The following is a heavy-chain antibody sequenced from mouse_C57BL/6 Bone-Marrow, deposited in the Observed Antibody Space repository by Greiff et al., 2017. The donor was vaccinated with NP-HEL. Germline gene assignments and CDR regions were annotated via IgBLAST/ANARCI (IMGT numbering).Heavy chain of an antibody. J-gene: IGHJ4*01. D-gene: IGHD1-1*01. V-gene: IGHV1-18*01. CDR3: ARHGSSYYAMDY. CDR2: INPNNGGT. CDR1: GYTFTDYN. Sequence: VQPQQSGPELVKPGASVKIPCKASGYTFTDYNMDWVKQSHGKSLEWIGDINPNNGGTIYNQKFKGKATLTVDKSSSTAYMELRSLTSEDTAVYYCARHGSSYYAMDYWGQGTSVTVSS.